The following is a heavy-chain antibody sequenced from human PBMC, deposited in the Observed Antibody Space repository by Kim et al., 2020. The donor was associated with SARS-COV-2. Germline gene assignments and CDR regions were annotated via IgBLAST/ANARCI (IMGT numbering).Heavy chain of an antibody. CDR3: AKGGHYVWGSYRYDY. CDR2: ISWNSGSI. Sequence: GGSLRLSCAASGFTFDDYAMHWVRQAPGKGLEWVSGISWNSGSIGYADSVKGRFTISRDNAKNSLYLQMNSLRAEDTALYYCAKGGHYVWGSYRYDYWGQGTLVTVSS. D-gene: IGHD3-16*02. J-gene: IGHJ4*02. V-gene: IGHV3-9*01. CDR1: GFTFDDYA.